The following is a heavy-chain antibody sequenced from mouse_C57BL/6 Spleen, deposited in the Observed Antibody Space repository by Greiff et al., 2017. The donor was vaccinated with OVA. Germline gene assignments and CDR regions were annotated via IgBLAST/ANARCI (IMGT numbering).Heavy chain of an antibody. CDR2: ISYDGSN. V-gene: IGHV3-6*01. Sequence: EVQLVESGPGLVKPSQSLSLTCSVTGYSITSGYYWNWIRQFPGNKLEWMGYISYDGSNNYNPSLKNRISITRDTSKNQYFLKLNSVTTEDTATYYCARVDLMYAMDYWGQGTSVTVSS. CDR1: GYSITSGYY. J-gene: IGHJ4*01. CDR3: ARVDLMYAMDY.